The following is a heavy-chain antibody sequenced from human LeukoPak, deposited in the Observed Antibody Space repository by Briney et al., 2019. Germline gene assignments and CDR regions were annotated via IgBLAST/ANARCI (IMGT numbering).Heavy chain of an antibody. J-gene: IGHJ5*02. D-gene: IGHD2-2*01. V-gene: IGHV1-2*02. CDR3: ARDLPAGIYCSSTSCYPGFDP. CDR2: INPNSGGT. CDR1: GYTFTGYY. Sequence: GASVTVSCKASGYTFTGYYMHWVRQAPGQGLEWMGWINPNSGGTNYAQKFQGRVTMTRDTSISTAYMELSRLRSDDTAVYYCARDLPAGIYCSSTSCYPGFDPWGQGTLVTVSS.